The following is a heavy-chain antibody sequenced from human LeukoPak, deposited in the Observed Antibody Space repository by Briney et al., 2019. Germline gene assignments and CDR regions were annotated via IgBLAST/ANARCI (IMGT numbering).Heavy chain of an antibody. CDR3: ARRQAGYCSGGSCFHFDV. D-gene: IGHD2-15*01. CDR1: GYSFTGYR. V-gene: IGHV5-51*01. J-gene: IGHJ4*02. CDR2: IYPGDSDT. Sequence: GESLKISCKGSGYSFTGYRIGWVRQMPGKGLEWMGIIYPGDSDTRYSPSFQGQVTISADKSITTAYLQWSSLKASDTAMYYCARRQAGYCSGGSCFHFDVWGQGTLVTVSS.